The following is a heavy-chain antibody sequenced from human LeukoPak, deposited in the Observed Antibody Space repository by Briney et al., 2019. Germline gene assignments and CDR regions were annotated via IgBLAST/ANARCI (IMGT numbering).Heavy chain of an antibody. CDR1: GFTVSSYG. Sequence: GGSLRLSCAASGFTVSSYGMHWVRQAPGKGLEWVAVISYDGSNKYCADSVKGRFTISRDNSKNTLYLQMNSLRAEDTAVYYCAKQKIHIAARPAYYYYGMDVWGQGTTVTVSS. CDR2: ISYDGSNK. V-gene: IGHV3-30*18. CDR3: AKQKIHIAARPAYYYYGMDV. J-gene: IGHJ6*02. D-gene: IGHD6-6*01.